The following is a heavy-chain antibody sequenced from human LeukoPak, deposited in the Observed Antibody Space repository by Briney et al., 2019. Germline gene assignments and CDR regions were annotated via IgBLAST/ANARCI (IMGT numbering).Heavy chain of an antibody. D-gene: IGHD5-12*01. J-gene: IGHJ4*02. Sequence: SETLSLTCTVSGGSISSYYWSWIRQPPGKGLEWIGYIYTSGSTSYNPSLKSRVTISVDTSKNQFSLKLSSVTAADTAVYYCARQGYSGYGPHSDYWGQGTLVTVSS. CDR1: GGSISSYY. CDR3: ARQGYSGYGPHSDY. V-gene: IGHV4-4*09. CDR2: IYTSGST.